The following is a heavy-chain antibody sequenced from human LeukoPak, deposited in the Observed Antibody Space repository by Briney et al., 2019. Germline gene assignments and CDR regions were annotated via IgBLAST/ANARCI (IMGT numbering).Heavy chain of an antibody. CDR3: ARGNSHAMDV. J-gene: IGHJ6*02. D-gene: IGHD1-7*01. CDR2: ISSGGKTM. V-gene: IGHV3-48*01. CDR1: GFTFSRYS. Sequence: PGGSLRLSCAASGFTFSRYSMNWVRQAPGKGLEWVSYISSGGKTMYYVHSVKGRFTISRDNAKNSLYLQINSLRAEDTAVHYCARGNSHAMDVWGQGTTVTVSS.